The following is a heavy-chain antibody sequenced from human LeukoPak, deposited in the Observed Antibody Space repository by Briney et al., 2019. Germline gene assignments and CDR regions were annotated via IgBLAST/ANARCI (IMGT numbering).Heavy chain of an antibody. Sequence: SETLSLTCTVSGGSIGSYYWSWIRQPPGKGLEWIGYIYYSGSTNYNPSLKSRVTISVDTSKNQFSLKLSSVTAADTAVYYCARDLGNAFDIWGQGTMVTVSS. V-gene: IGHV4-59*01. CDR2: IYYSGST. CDR1: GGSIGSYY. J-gene: IGHJ3*02. D-gene: IGHD3-16*01. CDR3: ARDLGNAFDI.